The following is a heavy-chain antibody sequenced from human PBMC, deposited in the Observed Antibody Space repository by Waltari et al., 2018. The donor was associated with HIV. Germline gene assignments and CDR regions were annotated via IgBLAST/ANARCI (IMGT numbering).Heavy chain of an antibody. D-gene: IGHD3-16*02. CDR2: ISIVGSYI. CDR3: AGGGYDYAWGTYRPFDY. V-gene: IGHV3-21*03. Sequence: EVQLVESGGGLVKPGGSLRLSCAASGFTSSTYNMNWVRQAPGKGWEWVESISIVGSYIYYPDSFKGRFTISGDNAKNSLCLQMNSLRAEDTAVYYCAGGGYDYAWGTYRPFDYWGQGTLVTVSS. J-gene: IGHJ4*02. CDR1: GFTSSTYN.